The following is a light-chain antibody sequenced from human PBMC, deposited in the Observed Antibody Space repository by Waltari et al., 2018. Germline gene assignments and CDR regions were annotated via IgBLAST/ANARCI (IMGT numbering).Light chain of an antibody. CDR2: GAS. Sequence: EIVMTQSPATLSVSPGERATLSCRTSKSVSTNLAWFQQQPGRAPRLLIYGASTRAIGITARFSGSGSRTEFTLTISSLQSDDFAVYYCQHYNDWPPWTFGRGTKVEIE. CDR3: QHYNDWPPWT. J-gene: IGKJ1*01. V-gene: IGKV3-15*01. CDR1: KSVSTN.